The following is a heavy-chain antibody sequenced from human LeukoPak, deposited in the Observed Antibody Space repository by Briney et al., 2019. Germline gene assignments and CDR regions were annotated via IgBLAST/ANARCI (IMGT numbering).Heavy chain of an antibody. CDR1: GGTFSSYA. J-gene: IGHJ2*01. Sequence: SVKVSYKASGGTFSSYAISWVRQAPGQGLEWMGGIIPIFGTASYAQKFQGRVTITADESTSTAYMELSSLRSEDTAVYYCARGYTVTLYWYFDLWGRGTLVTVSS. CDR3: ARGYTVTLYWYFDL. D-gene: IGHD4-17*01. CDR2: IIPIFGTA. V-gene: IGHV1-69*13.